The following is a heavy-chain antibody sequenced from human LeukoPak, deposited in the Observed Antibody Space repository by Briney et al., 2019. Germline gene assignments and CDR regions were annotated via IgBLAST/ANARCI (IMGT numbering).Heavy chain of an antibody. CDR2: IASDGSST. Sequence: GGSLRLSCAASGFTFSSYWMNWVRQAPGKGLVWVSRIASDGSSTTYADSVKGRFSISRDNAKNTLYLQMNSLRVEDTAVYYCASDSYGDDYWGQGTLVTVSS. V-gene: IGHV3-74*01. CDR1: GFTFSSYW. CDR3: ASDSYGDDY. J-gene: IGHJ4*02. D-gene: IGHD4-17*01.